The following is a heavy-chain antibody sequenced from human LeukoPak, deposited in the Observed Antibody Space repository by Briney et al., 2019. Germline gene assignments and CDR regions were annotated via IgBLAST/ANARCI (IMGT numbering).Heavy chain of an antibody. CDR2: IVPVVEIT. CDR1: GGTFIDYG. CDR3: ASFAWLSRATYSFALDV. D-gene: IGHD3-9*01. Sequence: SVKVSCKASGGTFIDYGFAWFRQAPGQGLEWMGRIVPVVEITNYAQPFHDRVTITADKTTSTTYMELSSLRSEDTAVYFCASFAWLSRATYSFALDVWGQGTTVAVS. V-gene: IGHV1-69*04. J-gene: IGHJ6*02.